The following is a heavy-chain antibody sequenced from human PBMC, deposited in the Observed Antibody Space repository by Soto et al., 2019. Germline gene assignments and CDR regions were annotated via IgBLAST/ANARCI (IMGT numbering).Heavy chain of an antibody. CDR3: ARGVDIPSSYDL. CDR1: GDTFRRYA. V-gene: IGHV1-69*01. D-gene: IGHD2-2*03. Sequence: QAHLVQSGAEVKKPGSSVKVSCKASGDTFRRYAVSWVRQAPGQGLAWVGGSMPSLGAPNYAQNPKGRVTSTADESTSSVYMEISRQRSEDTAVYYCARGVDIPSSYDLWSQGILVTVSS. CDR2: SMPSLGAP. J-gene: IGHJ4*02.